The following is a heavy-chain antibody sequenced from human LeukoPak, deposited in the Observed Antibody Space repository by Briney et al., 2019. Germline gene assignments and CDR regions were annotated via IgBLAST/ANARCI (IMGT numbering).Heavy chain of an antibody. CDR1: GGSFSGYY. D-gene: IGHD3-9*01. CDR3: ARGEPHHDILTGYYKSRDKLGY. V-gene: IGHV4-34*01. Sequence: SETLSLTCAVYGGSFSGYYWSWIRQPPGKGLEWIGEINHSGSTNYNPSLKSRVTISVDTSKNQFSLKLSSVTAADTAVYYCARGEPHHDILTGYYKSRDKLGYWGQGTLVTVSS. CDR2: INHSGST. J-gene: IGHJ4*02.